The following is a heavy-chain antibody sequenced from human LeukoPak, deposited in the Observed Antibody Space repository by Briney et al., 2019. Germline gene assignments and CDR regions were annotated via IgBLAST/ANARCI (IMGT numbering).Heavy chain of an antibody. CDR2: IYYSGST. V-gene: IGHV4-59*06. CDR3: ATSTVGQQLVLNDAFDI. CDR1: GGSISGYY. D-gene: IGHD6-13*01. J-gene: IGHJ3*02. Sequence: PSETLSLTCTVSGGSISGYYWSWIRQPPGKGLEWIGYIYYSGSTYYNPSLKSRVTISVDTSKNQFSLKLSSVTAADTAVYYCATSTVGQQLVLNDAFDIWGQGTMVTVSS.